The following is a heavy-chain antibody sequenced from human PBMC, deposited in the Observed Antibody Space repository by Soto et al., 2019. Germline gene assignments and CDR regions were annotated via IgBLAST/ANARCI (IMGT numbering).Heavy chain of an antibody. J-gene: IGHJ4*02. CDR1: GYASLSYA. CDR2: INAGVDGT. V-gene: IGHV1-3*01. CDR3: AREVPGGTSFDY. D-gene: IGHD3-10*01. Sequence: QVQLVQSGPEMMQPGASVKVSCKASGYASLSYAMHWVRQVHGQVYEWLGWINAGVDGTMYSERCQGRVRITTATSANTVYMELNALTSEDTAVYYCAREVPGGTSFDYWGQGTLVIVSS.